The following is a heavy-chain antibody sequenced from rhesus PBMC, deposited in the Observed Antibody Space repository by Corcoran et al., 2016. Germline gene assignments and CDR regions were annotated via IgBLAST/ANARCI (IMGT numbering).Heavy chain of an antibody. CDR2: IDPSDSDT. Sequence: EVQLVQSGAEVKRPGESLKISCKTSGYSFTNYWISWGRQMPGKGLEWMGAIDPSDSDTRYNPSFQGQVTISADKSISTAYLQWSRLKASDTATYYCARGYNWNQGLGYWGQGVLVTVSS. D-gene: IGHD1-26*01. J-gene: IGHJ4*01. V-gene: IGHV5-20*01. CDR3: ARGYNWNQGLGY. CDR1: GYSFTNYW.